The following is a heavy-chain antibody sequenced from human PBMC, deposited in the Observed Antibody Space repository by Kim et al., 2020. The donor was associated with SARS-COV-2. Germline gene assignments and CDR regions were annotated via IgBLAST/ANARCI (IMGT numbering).Heavy chain of an antibody. CDR3: AKRQMAQRFDF. V-gene: IGHV3-23*01. Sequence: AGAVGGRFTVSRDDSRNMLYLHMNGLRAEDTAVYYCAKRQMAQRFDFWGQGTLVAVSS. J-gene: IGHJ4*02.